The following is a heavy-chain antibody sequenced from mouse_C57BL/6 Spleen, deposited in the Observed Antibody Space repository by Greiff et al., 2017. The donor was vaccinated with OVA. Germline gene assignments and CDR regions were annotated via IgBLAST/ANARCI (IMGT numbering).Heavy chain of an antibody. Sequence: QVHVKQSGPELVKPGASVKISCKASGYAFSSSWMNWVKQRPGKGLEWIGRIYPGDGDTNYNGKFKGKATLTADKSSSTAYMQLSSLTSEDSAVYFCARLNSNYLYYAMDYWGQGTSVTVSS. CDR2: IYPGDGDT. CDR3: ARLNSNYLYYAMDY. CDR1: GYAFSSSW. J-gene: IGHJ4*01. V-gene: IGHV1-82*01. D-gene: IGHD2-5*01.